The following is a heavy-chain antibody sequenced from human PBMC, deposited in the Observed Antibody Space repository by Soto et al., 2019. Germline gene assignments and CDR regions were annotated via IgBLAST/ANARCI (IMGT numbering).Heavy chain of an antibody. Sequence: EVQLLESGGGLVQPGGSLRLSCAASGFTFSSYAMSWVRQAPGKGLEWVSAISGSGGSTYYADSVKGRFTISRDNSKNTLYLQMNSLRAEDTAVYYCSQRAAAGFYYFDYWGQGTLVTVSS. CDR1: GFTFSSYA. J-gene: IGHJ4*02. CDR3: SQRAAAGFYYFDY. V-gene: IGHV3-23*01. D-gene: IGHD6-13*01. CDR2: ISGSGGST.